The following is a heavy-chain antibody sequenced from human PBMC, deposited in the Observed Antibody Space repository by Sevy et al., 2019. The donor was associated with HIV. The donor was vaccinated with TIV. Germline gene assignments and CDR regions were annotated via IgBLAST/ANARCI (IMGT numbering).Heavy chain of an antibody. CDR1: GGSISSYY. J-gene: IGHJ2*01. CDR2: FYYSGST. V-gene: IGHV4-59*01. D-gene: IGHD2-8*01. CDR3: ARGGTRGWYFDL. Sequence: SETLSVTCTVSGGSISSYYWSWIRQPPGKGLEWIGYFYYSGSTDYNPSLKSRVTISADTSQNQFSLRLNSVTAADTAVYYCARGGTRGWYFDLWGRGTLVTVSS.